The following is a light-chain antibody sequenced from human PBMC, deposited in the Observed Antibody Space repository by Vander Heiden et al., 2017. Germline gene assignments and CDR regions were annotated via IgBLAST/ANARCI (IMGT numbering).Light chain of an antibody. CDR3: QQYNNWPPWT. CDR1: QSVSSN. Sequence: EIVMTQSPATLSVSPGERATLSCRASQSVSSNLAWYQQKPGQAPRLLIYGASTRATGIPARFSGSGSGTEFTLTISSLQSEDFEVYYCQQYNNWPPWTFGQGTKVKSN. J-gene: IGKJ1*01. CDR2: GAS. V-gene: IGKV3-15*01.